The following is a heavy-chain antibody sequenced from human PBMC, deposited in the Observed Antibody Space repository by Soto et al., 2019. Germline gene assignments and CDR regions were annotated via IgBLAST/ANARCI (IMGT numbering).Heavy chain of an antibody. CDR1: GFIFSSYY. J-gene: IGHJ6*02. CDR3: VRVWRLVGRYGMDV. D-gene: IGHD6-25*01. V-gene: IGHV3-21*02. Sequence: EVQLVESGGGLVKPGGSLRLSCVGPGFIFSSYYMNWVRQAPGKGLEWGSSISGGSAYIYYADSVKGRFTISRDNAKNSLYLEMNSLRVEDTAVYYCVRVWRLVGRYGMDVWGQGTTVTVSS. CDR2: ISGGSAYI.